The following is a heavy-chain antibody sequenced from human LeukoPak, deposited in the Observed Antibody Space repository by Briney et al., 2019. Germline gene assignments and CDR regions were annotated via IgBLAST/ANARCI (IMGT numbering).Heavy chain of an antibody. Sequence: GESLRLSCAASGFTFSNYIMNWVRQAPGKGLEWVSSISSSSYIYYADSVKGRFTISRDNTKNSLYLQMNSLRAEETAVYYCARDSPYGTAGYWGQGTLVTVSS. J-gene: IGHJ4*02. V-gene: IGHV3-21*01. CDR3: ARDSPYGTAGY. D-gene: IGHD2-8*02. CDR1: GFTFSNYI. CDR2: ISSSSYI.